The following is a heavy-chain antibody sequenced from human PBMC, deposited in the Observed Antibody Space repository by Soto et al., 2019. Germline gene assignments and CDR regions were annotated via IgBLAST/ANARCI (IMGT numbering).Heavy chain of an antibody. CDR2: ISGSGGST. CDR3: AKDSLVTTVTIDNWFDP. J-gene: IGHJ5*02. D-gene: IGHD4-4*01. CDR1: GFTFSSYA. Sequence: HPGGSLRLSCAASGFTFSSYAMSWVRQAPGKGLEWVSAISGSGGSTYYADSVKGRFTISRDNSKNTLYLQMNSLRAEDTAVYYCAKDSLVTTVTIDNWFDPWGQGTLVTVS. V-gene: IGHV3-23*01.